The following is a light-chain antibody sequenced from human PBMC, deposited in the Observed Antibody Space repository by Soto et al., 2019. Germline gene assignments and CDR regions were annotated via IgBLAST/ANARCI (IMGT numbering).Light chain of an antibody. V-gene: IGLV1-40*01. Sequence: QSVLTQPPSVSGAPGQRVTISCTGSSSNIGAGYDVHWYQQLPETAPKLLIYGNNNRPSGVPDRFSGSKSGTSASLAITGLQAEDEADYYCQSYDSSLSGWVFGGGTKLPS. CDR3: QSYDSSLSGWV. CDR1: SSNIGAGYD. J-gene: IGLJ3*02. CDR2: GNN.